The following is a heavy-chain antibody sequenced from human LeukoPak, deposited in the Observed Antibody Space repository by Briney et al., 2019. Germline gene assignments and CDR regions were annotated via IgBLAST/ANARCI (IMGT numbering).Heavy chain of an antibody. V-gene: IGHV4-4*02. CDR3: CNYGDYFDY. CDR2: IYHLVST. CDR1: GGPINSSNW. Sequence: SETLSLTCTVPGGPINSSNWWSWVRQPPGKGLEWIGEIYHLVSTNYNPSLQSRVTISVDKSKSQFSLKLTSVTAADTAVYYCCNYGDYFDYWGQGTPVTVSS. J-gene: IGHJ4*02. D-gene: IGHD4-17*01.